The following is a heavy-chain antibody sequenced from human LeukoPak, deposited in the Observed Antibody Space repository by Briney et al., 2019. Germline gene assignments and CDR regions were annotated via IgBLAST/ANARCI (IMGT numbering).Heavy chain of an antibody. D-gene: IGHD2-21*02. Sequence: GGSLRLSCAASGFTVSSNYMSWVRQAPGKGLEWVSVIYSGGSTYYADSVKGRFTISRDNSKNTLYLQMNSLRAEDTAVYYCARAPIAYCGGDCYPYYFDYWGQGTLVTVSS. CDR3: ARAPIAYCGGDCYPYYFDY. CDR2: IYSGGST. J-gene: IGHJ4*02. CDR1: GFTVSSNY. V-gene: IGHV3-53*01.